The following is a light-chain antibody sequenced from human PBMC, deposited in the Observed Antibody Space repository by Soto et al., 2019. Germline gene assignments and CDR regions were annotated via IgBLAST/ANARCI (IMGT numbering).Light chain of an antibody. Sequence: DVQMSHSPASLSSSVGDRVTITCLASQGISNSLAWYQQRPGRVPKLLIYGASNLQSEVPSRFSGSGSGTDFTLTISSLQPEDVATYYCQKYDSADRTFGQGTKVDIK. CDR1: QGISNS. V-gene: IGKV1-27*01. J-gene: IGKJ1*01. CDR3: QKYDSADRT. CDR2: GAS.